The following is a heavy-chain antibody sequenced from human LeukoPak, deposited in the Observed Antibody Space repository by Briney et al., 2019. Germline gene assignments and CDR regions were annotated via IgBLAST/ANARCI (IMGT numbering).Heavy chain of an antibody. CDR1: GGSISSYY. CDR3: ARELGDFWSGSYTGNGWFDP. V-gene: IGHV4-59*01. D-gene: IGHD3-3*01. CDR2: IYYSGST. J-gene: IGHJ5*02. Sequence: KTSETLSLTCTVSGGSISSYYWSWIRQPPGKGLECIGYIYYSGSTNYNPSLKSRVTISVDTSKNQFSLKLSSVTAADTAVYYCARELGDFWSGSYTGNGWFDPWGQGTLVTVSS.